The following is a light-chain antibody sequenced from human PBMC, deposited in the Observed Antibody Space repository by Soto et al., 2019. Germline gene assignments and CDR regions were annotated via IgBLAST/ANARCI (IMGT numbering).Light chain of an antibody. CDR3: QQYNNWPPT. V-gene: IGKV3-15*01. J-gene: IGKJ5*01. Sequence: EIVLTQSPATLSVSPVESAALSCRASQSISSNLAWYQQKPGQPPRLLISGASTRATGIPARFSGSGSGTEFTLTISSLQSEDFAVYYCQQYNNWPPTFGQGTRLEIK. CDR2: GAS. CDR1: QSISSN.